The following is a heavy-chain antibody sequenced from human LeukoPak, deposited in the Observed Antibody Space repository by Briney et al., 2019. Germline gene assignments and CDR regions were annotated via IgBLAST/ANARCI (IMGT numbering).Heavy chain of an antibody. Sequence: ASVKVSCKASGYTFTSYSMHWVRQAPGQGLEWMGLINPTGGSTGYAQKFQGRVTMTRDTSTSTVYMGLSSLRSEDTAVYYCARIRDGYNDAYDIWGQGIMVTVSS. CDR3: ARIRDGYNDAYDI. J-gene: IGHJ3*02. D-gene: IGHD5-24*01. CDR1: GYTFTSYS. CDR2: INPTGGST. V-gene: IGHV1-46*01.